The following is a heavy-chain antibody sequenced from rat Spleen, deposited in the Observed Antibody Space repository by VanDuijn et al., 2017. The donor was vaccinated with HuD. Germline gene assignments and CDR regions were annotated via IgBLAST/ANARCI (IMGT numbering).Heavy chain of an antibody. J-gene: IGHJ2*01. Sequence: QVQLKESGPGLVQPSQTLSLTCTVSGFSLTSYHVSWVRQPPGKGLEWMGVIWNNGETNYNSALKSRLSISRDTSKSQVFLKMNSLQTEDTAIYFCTREPKFMYTTDLGFDYWGQGVMVTVSS. CDR1: GFSLTSYH. V-gene: IGHV2-13*01. CDR3: TREPKFMYTTDLGFDY. D-gene: IGHD1-6*01. CDR2: IWNNGET.